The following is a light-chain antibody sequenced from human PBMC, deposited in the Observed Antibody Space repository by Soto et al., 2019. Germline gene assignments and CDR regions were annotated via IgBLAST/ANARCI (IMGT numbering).Light chain of an antibody. CDR1: QSVSNNY. V-gene: IGKV3-20*01. J-gene: IGKJ1*01. CDR3: QQYGSSGT. Sequence: IVLTQSPGTLSLSPGERGTLSCRASQSVSNNYLAWYQQNPGQAPRLLIYGTSNRATGIPDRFSGSGSGTDFTLTISRLEPEDFAVYYCQQYGSSGTFGQGTKVDIK. CDR2: GTS.